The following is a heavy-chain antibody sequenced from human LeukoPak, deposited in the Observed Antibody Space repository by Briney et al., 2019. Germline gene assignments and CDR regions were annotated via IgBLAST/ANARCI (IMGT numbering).Heavy chain of an antibody. D-gene: IGHD3-22*01. CDR3: ARDFISYHYDSSGYHTVGFDY. V-gene: IGHV4-4*07. CDR1: GGSISSYY. J-gene: IGHJ4*02. CDR2: IYTSGST. Sequence: SETLSLTCTVSGGSISSYYWSWIRQPAGKGLEWIGRIYTSGSTNYNPSLKSRVTMSVDTSKNQFSLKLSSVTAADTAVYYCARDFISYHYDSSGYHTVGFDYWGQGTPVTVSS.